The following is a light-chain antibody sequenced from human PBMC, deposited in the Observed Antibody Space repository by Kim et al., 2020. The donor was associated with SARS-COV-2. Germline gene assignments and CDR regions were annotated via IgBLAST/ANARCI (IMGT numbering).Light chain of an antibody. CDR3: MQGSQWPPT. CDR2: KVS. J-gene: IGKJ1*01. V-gene: IGKV2-30*01. Sequence: DVVMTQSPLSLPVTLGQPASISCRSSQSLVNSDGNTYLNWFQQRPGQSPRRLIYKVSNRDSGVPDRFSGSGSGTDFTLKISRVEAEDVGVYYCMQGSQWPPTFGQGTKVDIK. CDR1: QSLVNSDGNTY.